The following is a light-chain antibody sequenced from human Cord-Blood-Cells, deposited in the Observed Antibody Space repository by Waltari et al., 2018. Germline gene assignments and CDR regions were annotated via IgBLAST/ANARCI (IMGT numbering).Light chain of an antibody. V-gene: IGKV3-11*01. J-gene: IGKJ4*01. CDR3: QQRSNWPLT. CDR1: QSVSSY. CDR2: DAS. Sequence: EIVLTQSPATLSLSLRERATLSCRASQSVSSYLAWYQQKPGQAPRLLIYDASNRATGIPARFSGSGSGTDFTLTISSLEPEDFAVYYCQQRSNWPLTFGGGTKVEIK.